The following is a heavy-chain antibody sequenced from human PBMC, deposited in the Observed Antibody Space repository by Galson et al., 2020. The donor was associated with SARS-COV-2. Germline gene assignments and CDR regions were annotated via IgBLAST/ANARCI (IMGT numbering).Heavy chain of an antibody. V-gene: IGHV3-30-3*01. Sequence: GGSLRLSCAASGLTFSSYAMHWVRQAPGKGLERVAAISYDGSNKHYADSEKGRFTISRDNSKTTLYLQMNSLRAEDTAVYYCARERVVAGFDPWGQGTLVTVSS. D-gene: IGHD2-15*01. CDR2: ISYDGSNK. J-gene: IGHJ5*02. CDR1: GLTFSSYA. CDR3: ARERVVAGFDP.